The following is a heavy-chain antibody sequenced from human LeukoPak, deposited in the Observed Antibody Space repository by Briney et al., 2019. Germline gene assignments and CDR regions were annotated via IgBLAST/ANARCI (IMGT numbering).Heavy chain of an antibody. V-gene: IGHV3-49*03. CDR3: TKWGGSADDY. D-gene: IGHD3-16*01. CDR1: GSTFGDYA. J-gene: IGHJ4*02. CDR2: IRSKVYGGTT. Sequence: GGSLRLSCTGSGSTFGDYAMTWFRQAPGKGLEWVSFIRSKVYGGTTEYAASVKGRFTISRDDSKNIAYLEMNSLKTEYTAVCYWTKWGGSADDYWGQGTLVTVSS.